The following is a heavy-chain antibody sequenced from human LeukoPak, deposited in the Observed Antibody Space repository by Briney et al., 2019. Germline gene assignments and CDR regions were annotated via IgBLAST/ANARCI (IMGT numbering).Heavy chain of an antibody. CDR3: AKDTNAFSCDH. D-gene: IGHD2-2*01. CDR1: GFTFSSYA. J-gene: IGHJ4*02. Sequence: GGSLRLSCAASGFTFSSYAMYWVRQAPGEGLEWVALAHHDGTKYYSDSVKGRLAVSRDNSKNTVYLQMSSLRADDTAVYYCAKDTNAFSCDHWGQGTLVTVSS. CDR2: AHHDGTK. V-gene: IGHV3-30*02.